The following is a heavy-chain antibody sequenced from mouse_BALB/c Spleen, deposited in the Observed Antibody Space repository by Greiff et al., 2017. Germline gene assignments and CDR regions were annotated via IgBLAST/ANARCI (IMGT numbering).Heavy chain of an antibody. CDR1: GYTFTSYW. J-gene: IGHJ2*01. V-gene: IGHV1-52*01. D-gene: IGHD2-4*01. Sequence: QVQLQQSGAELGRPGASVKLSCKASGYTFTSYWRNGVKKRPEQGLEWIGRIDPYDSETHYNQKFKDKAILTVDKSSSTAYMQLSSLTSEDSAVYYCARKIYYDYDNFDYWGQGTTLTVSS. CDR2: IDPYDSET. CDR3: ARKIYYDYDNFDY.